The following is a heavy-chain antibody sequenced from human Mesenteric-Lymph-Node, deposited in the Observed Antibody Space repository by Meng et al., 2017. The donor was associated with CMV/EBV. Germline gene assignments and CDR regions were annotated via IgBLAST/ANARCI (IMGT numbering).Heavy chain of an antibody. D-gene: IGHD2-2*02. Sequence: TSYYMHWVRQAPGQGLKWMGIINPSGGSTSYAQKFQGRVTMTRDTSTSTVYMELSSLRSEDTAVYYCARALSGKDIVVVPAAIPHFDYWGQGTLVTVSS. J-gene: IGHJ4*02. CDR2: INPSGGST. CDR1: TSYY. CDR3: ARALSGKDIVVVPAAIPHFDY. V-gene: IGHV1-46*01.